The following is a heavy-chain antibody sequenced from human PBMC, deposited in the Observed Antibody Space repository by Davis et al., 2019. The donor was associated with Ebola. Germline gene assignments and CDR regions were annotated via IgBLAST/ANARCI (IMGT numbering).Heavy chain of an antibody. CDR2: INPSGGST. V-gene: IGHV1-46*01. CDR1: GYTFTSYY. CDR3: ARDGYCSGGSCYGTRRAWFDP. J-gene: IGHJ5*01. Sequence: ASVKVSCKASGYTFTSYYMHWVRQAPGQGLEWMGIINPSGGSTSYAQKFQGRVTMTRDTSTSTVYMELSSLRSEDTTVYYCARDGYCSGGSCYGTRRAWFDPWGQGTTVTVSS. D-gene: IGHD2-15*01.